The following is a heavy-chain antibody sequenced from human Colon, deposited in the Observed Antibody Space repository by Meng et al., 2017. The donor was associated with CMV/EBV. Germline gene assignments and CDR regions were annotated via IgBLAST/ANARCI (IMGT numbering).Heavy chain of an antibody. J-gene: IGHJ4*02. CDR1: GFTFHAYW. CDR2: VNTDGASK. CDR3: LRDKGDGFNRFHYFDY. Sequence: GESLKTSCAASGFTFHAYWMHWVRQVPGKGLEWVARVNTDGASKKYADPVKGRFAISRDNPKDTVYLQMTSLRADDTAMYYCLRDKGDGFNRFHYFDYWAQGTQVTVSS. D-gene: IGHD3-3*01. V-gene: IGHV3-74*03.